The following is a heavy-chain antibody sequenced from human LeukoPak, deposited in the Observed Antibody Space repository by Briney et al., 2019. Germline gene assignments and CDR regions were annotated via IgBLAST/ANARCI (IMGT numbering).Heavy chain of an antibody. V-gene: IGHV3-21*01. J-gene: IGHJ3*02. Sequence: GGSLRLSCAASGFTFSSYSMNWVRQAPGKGLEWVSSISSSSSYIYYADSVKGRFTISRDNAKNSLYLQMNSLRAEDTAVYYCVRDEIRRGSYSDAFDIWGQGKLVTVSS. CDR1: GFTFSSYS. CDR2: ISSSSSYI. CDR3: VRDEIRRGSYSDAFDI. D-gene: IGHD1-26*01.